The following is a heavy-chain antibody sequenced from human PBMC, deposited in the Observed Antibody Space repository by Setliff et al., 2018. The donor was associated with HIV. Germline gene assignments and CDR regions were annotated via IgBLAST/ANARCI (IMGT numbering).Heavy chain of an antibody. J-gene: IGHJ4*02. CDR1: GDSISTDY. Sequence: PSETLSLTCTVSGDSISTDYWTWIRQPPGKGLEWIGYIYNSASTSYNPSLKSRVTISVDTSKNQFSLKLSSVTVADTAMYYCARHSPSDYWGQGTLVTVSS. CDR3: ARHSPSDY. CDR2: IYNSAST. V-gene: IGHV4-59*08.